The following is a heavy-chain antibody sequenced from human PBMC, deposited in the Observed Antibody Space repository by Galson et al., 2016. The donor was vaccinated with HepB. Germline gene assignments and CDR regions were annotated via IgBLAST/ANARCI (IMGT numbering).Heavy chain of an antibody. CDR3: MKRRKYKDDDTLDI. Sequence: SLRLSCAASGFTFRSYAMHWVRQAPGKGLQWVAVISHDGDVRHYTDPAKGQFTISRDNSKSTLYLQVNNLRVEDTAVYYCMKRRKYKDDDTLDIWGQGTMVIVSP. CDR2: ISHDGDVR. CDR1: GFTFRSYA. J-gene: IGHJ3*02. V-gene: IGHV3-30*04. D-gene: IGHD1-14*01.